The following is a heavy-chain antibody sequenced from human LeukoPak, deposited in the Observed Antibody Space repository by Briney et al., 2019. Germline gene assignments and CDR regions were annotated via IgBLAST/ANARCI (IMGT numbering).Heavy chain of an antibody. J-gene: IGHJ4*02. Sequence: GGSLRLSCAASGFTFSSYWMHWVRQAPGKGLVWVSGIKTDGSAPRYADSVKGRFTISRDNAKDTLYLQMNSLRAEDTAIYYCVRDKSAWAGDYWGQGTLVTVSS. CDR1: GFTFSSYW. V-gene: IGHV3-74*01. CDR2: IKTDGSAP. CDR3: VRDKSAWAGDY. D-gene: IGHD3-3*01.